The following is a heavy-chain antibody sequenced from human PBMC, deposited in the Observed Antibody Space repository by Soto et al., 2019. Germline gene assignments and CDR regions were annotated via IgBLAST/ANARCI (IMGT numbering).Heavy chain of an antibody. D-gene: IGHD1-26*01. J-gene: IGHJ3*02. CDR1: GFTFSSYW. V-gene: IGHV3-7*01. Sequence: GGSLRLSCAASGFTFSSYWMTWVRQAPGKGLEWVANIKHDGSDFYYVDSVKGRFTISRDNAKNSLYLQMNSLRAEDTAVYYCARSVGWRDAFDIWGQGTMVTVSS. CDR2: IKHDGSDF. CDR3: ARSVGWRDAFDI.